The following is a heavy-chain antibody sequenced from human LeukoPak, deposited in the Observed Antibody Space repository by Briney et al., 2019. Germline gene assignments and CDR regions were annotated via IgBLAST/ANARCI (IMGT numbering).Heavy chain of an antibody. CDR3: ARHDDEGYGPDY. CDR1: GYTFTSYY. D-gene: IGHD5-12*01. CDR2: INPSGGST. Sequence: ASVKVSCKASGYTFTSYYMHWVRQAPGQGLEWMGIINPSGGSTSYAQKFQGRVTMTRDTSTSTVYMELSRLRSDDTAVYYCARHDDEGYGPDYWGQGTLVTVSS. V-gene: IGHV1-46*01. J-gene: IGHJ4*02.